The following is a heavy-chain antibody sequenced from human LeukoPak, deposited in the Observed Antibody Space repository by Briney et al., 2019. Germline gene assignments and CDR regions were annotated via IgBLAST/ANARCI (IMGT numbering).Heavy chain of an antibody. D-gene: IGHD2-15*01. J-gene: IGHJ6*03. CDR3: ARHGPKQVVHYYYYYMDV. Sequence: SETLSLTCTVSGGSISSYYWSWIRQPPGKGLEWIGYIYYSGSTNYNPSLKSRVTISVDTSKNQFSLKLSSVTAVDTAVYYCARHGPKQVVHYYYYYMDVWGKGTTVTVSS. CDR2: IYYSGST. CDR1: GGSISSYY. V-gene: IGHV4-59*01.